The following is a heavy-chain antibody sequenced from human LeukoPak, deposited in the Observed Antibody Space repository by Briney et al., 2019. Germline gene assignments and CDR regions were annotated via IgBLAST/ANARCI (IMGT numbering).Heavy chain of an antibody. CDR1: GGSINDYY. CDR2: IYYSGST. D-gene: IGHD1-26*01. V-gene: IGHV4-59*01. Sequence: SETLSLTCTVSGGSINDYYWSWIRQPPGKGLEWIGYIYYSGSTNYNPSLKSRVTISVDTSKNQISLKLSSVTAADTAVYYCARVWELPYFDYWGQGTLVTVSS. J-gene: IGHJ4*02. CDR3: ARVWELPYFDY.